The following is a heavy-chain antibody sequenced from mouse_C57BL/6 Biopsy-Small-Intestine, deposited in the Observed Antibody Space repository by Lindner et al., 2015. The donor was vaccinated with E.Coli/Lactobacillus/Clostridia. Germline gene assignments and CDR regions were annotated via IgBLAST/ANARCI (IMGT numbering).Heavy chain of an antibody. CDR3: ARGSITTHFDY. J-gene: IGHJ2*01. D-gene: IGHD1-1*01. CDR1: GYAFSSYW. CDR2: IYPGDGDT. Sequence: VQLQESGAELVKPGASVKISCKASGYAFSSYWMNWVKQRPGKGLEWIGQIYPGDGDTNYNGKFKGKATLTADKSSSTAYMQLSSLTSEDSAVYFCARGSITTHFDYWGQDTTLTVSS. V-gene: IGHV1-80*01.